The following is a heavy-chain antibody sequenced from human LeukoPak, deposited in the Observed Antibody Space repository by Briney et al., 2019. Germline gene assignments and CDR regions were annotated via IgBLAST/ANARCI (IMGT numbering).Heavy chain of an antibody. CDR3: ARAGYSSSWRPYYFDY. J-gene: IGHJ4*02. CDR2: INPNTGDT. Sequence: ASVKVSCKASGYIFTGYYIHWVRQAPGQGLEWMAWINPNTGDTNYAQKFQHWVTLTRDTSISTAYMELSRLRSDATAVYYCARAGYSSSWRPYYFDYWGQGTLVTVSS. CDR1: GYIFTGYY. V-gene: IGHV1-2*04. D-gene: IGHD6-13*01.